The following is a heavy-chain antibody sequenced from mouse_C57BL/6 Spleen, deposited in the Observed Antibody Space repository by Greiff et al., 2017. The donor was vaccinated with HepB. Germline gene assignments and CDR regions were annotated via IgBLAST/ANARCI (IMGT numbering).Heavy chain of an antibody. CDR3: ARGDYDYGIDY. V-gene: IGHV3-6*01. CDR2: ISYDGSN. CDR1: GYSITSGYY. Sequence: EVHLVESGPGLVKPSQSLSLTCSVTGYSITSGYYWNWIRQFPGNKLEWMGCISYDGSNNYNPSLKNRISITRDTSKNQFFLKLNSVTTEDTATYYCARGDYDYGIDYWGQGTTLTVSS. J-gene: IGHJ2*01. D-gene: IGHD2-4*01.